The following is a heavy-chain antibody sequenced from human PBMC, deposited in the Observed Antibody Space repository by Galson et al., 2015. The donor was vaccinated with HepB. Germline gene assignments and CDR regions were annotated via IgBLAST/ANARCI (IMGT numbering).Heavy chain of an antibody. J-gene: IGHJ5*02. Sequence: SLRLSCAASGFTFSSYWMHWVRQAPGKGLVWVSRISFDGNSATYADSVKGRFTISRDNAKNTLYLQMNSLRANDTAVYYCAARLGYCTSTSCSWGQGTLVTASS. CDR2: ISFDGNSA. CDR1: GFTFSSYW. D-gene: IGHD2-2*01. V-gene: IGHV3-74*01. CDR3: AARLGYCTSTSCS.